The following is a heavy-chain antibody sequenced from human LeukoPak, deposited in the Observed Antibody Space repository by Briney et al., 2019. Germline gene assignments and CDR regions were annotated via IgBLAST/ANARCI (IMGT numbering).Heavy chain of an antibody. CDR2: ISSSSSYI. CDR3: ARALVSSGYLGLDY. CDR1: GFTFSSYS. J-gene: IGHJ4*02. Sequence: GGSLRLSCAASGFTFSSYSMNWVRQAPGKGLEWVSSISSSSSYIYYADSAKGRFTISRDNAKNSLYLQMNSLRAEDTAVYYCARALVSSGYLGLDYWGQGTLVTVSS. D-gene: IGHD3-22*01. V-gene: IGHV3-21*01.